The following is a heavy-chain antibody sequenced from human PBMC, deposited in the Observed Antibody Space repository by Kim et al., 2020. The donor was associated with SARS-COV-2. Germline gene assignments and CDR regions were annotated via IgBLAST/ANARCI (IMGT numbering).Heavy chain of an antibody. D-gene: IGHD3-22*01. Sequence: AQKFQGRVTMTRDTSTSTVYMELSSLRSEDTAVYYCARGAKVITTLNFDYWGQGTLVTVSS. CDR3: ARGAKVITTLNFDY. J-gene: IGHJ4*02. V-gene: IGHV1-46*01.